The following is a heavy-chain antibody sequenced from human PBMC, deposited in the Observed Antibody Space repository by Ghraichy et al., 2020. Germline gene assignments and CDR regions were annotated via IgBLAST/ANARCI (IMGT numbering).Heavy chain of an antibody. Sequence: GGSLRLSCAASGFTFSSYGMHWVRQAPGKGLEWVAVIWYDGSNKYYADSVKGRFTISRDNSKNTLYLQMNSLRAEDTAVYYCARASQLACYDYWGQGTLVTVSS. CDR1: GFTFSSYG. J-gene: IGHJ4*02. V-gene: IGHV3-33*01. CDR2: IWYDGSNK. CDR3: ARASQLACYDY. D-gene: IGHD6-6*01.